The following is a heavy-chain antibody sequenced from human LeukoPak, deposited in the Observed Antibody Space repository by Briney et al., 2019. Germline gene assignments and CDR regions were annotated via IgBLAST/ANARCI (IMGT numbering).Heavy chain of an antibody. D-gene: IGHD2-15*01. Sequence: PGGSLRLSCAASGFTFSSYWMSWVRQAPGRGLEWVANIKQDGSEKYYVDSVKGRFTISRDNAKNSLYLQMNSLRAEDTAVYYCARDSVGGPSDYWGQGTLVTVSS. CDR3: ARDSVGGPSDY. V-gene: IGHV3-7*01. CDR2: IKQDGSEK. J-gene: IGHJ4*02. CDR1: GFTFSSYW.